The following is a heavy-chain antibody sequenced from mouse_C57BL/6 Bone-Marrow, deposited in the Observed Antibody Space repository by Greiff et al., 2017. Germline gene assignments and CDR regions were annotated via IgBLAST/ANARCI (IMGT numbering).Heavy chain of an antibody. Sequence: EVQLQESGPELVKPGASVKISCKASGYSFTGYYMNWVKQSPEKSLEWIGEINPSTGGTTYNQKFKAKATVTVDKSSSTAYMQLKSLTSEDSAVYYCARSYYGSSPWFAYWGQGTLVTVSA. CDR2: INPSTGGT. D-gene: IGHD1-1*01. J-gene: IGHJ3*01. CDR1: GYSFTGYY. V-gene: IGHV1-42*01. CDR3: ARSYYGSSPWFAY.